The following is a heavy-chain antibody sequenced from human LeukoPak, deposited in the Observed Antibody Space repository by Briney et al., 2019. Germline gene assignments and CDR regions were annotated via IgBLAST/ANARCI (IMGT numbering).Heavy chain of an antibody. CDR2: IIPIFGTA. J-gene: IGHJ6*02. V-gene: IGHV1-69*01. Sequence: GASVKVSCKASLGTFSSYAISGVRQAPGQGLEWMGGIIPIFGTANYAQKFQGRVTITADESTSTAYMELSSLRSEDTAVYYCARVGGLYYYYGMDVWGQGTTVTVSS. CDR1: LGTFSSYA. CDR3: ARVGGLYYYYGMDV. D-gene: IGHD4-23*01.